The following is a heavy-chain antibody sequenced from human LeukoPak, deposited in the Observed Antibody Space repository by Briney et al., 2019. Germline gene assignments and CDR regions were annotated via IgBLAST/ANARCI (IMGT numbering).Heavy chain of an antibody. J-gene: IGHJ4*02. Sequence: GGSLRLSCAASGFTFSRYAMNWVRQAPGKGLEWVPVISDSAGSANYADSVKGRFTISRDNSRNTLYLQMNSLRAEDTAVYYCAKDQAVTGTLALDYWGQGTLVTVSS. CDR1: GFTFSRYA. D-gene: IGHD6-19*01. V-gene: IGHV3-23*01. CDR2: ISDSAGSA. CDR3: AKDQAVTGTLALDY.